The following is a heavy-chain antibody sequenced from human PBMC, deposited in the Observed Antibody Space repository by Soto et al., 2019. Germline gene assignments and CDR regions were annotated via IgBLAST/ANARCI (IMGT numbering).Heavy chain of an antibody. CDR2: ISSSSSYI. CDR3: ASVRRFEYNWFDP. D-gene: IGHD3-10*01. V-gene: IGHV3-21*01. Sequence: PGGSLRLSCAASGFTFSSYSMSWVRQAPGKGLEWVSSISSSSSYIYYADSVKGRFTISRDNAKNSLYLQMNSLRAEDTAVYYCASVRRFEYNWFDPWGQGTLVTVSS. J-gene: IGHJ5*02. CDR1: GFTFSSYS.